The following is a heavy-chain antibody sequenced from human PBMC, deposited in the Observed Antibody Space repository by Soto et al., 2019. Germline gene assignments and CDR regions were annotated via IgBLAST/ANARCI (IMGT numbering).Heavy chain of an antibody. J-gene: IGHJ4*02. CDR1: GGSINSGGYY. CDR2: MYYSGST. D-gene: IGHD6-13*01. CDR3: ARGYRQAGYSSSWVFDY. Sequence: QVQLRESGPGLVKPSQTLSLTCTVSGGSINSGGYYWNWIRQHPGKGLEWIGYMYYSGSTYYNPFPRSRVIISAETSENHFSRKLSSVTAADTAVYFCARGYRQAGYSSSWVFDYWGQGTLVNVSS. V-gene: IGHV4-31*03.